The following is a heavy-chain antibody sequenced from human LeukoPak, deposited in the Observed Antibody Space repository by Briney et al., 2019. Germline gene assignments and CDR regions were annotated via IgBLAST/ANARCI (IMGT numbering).Heavy chain of an antibody. V-gene: IGHV4-34*01. Sequence: SDTLSLTCAVCGGPFSGYYGMWIRQPPGKGLEWIGEINHRRSTKYSPSLKSRVTISVDTSKHQFSLRLSSVTAADTAVYYCARRVGRWFGERAYYYNYMDVWGKGTTVTISS. D-gene: IGHD3-10*01. CDR1: GGPFSGYY. CDR3: ARRVGRWFGERAYYYNYMDV. CDR2: INHRRST. J-gene: IGHJ6*03.